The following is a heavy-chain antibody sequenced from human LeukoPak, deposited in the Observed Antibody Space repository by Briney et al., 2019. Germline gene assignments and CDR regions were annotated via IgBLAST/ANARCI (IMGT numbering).Heavy chain of an antibody. CDR3: ARGRYYGMDV. V-gene: IGHV3-74*01. CDR2: VNSDGSST. Sequence: PGGSLRLSCAASGFTFTSYWMHWVRQAPGKGLVWVSRVNSDGSSTTYADSVKGRFTISRDNAKNTLYLQMNSLRAGDTAVYYCARGRYYGMDVWGQGTTVTVSS. CDR1: GFTFTSYW. J-gene: IGHJ6*02.